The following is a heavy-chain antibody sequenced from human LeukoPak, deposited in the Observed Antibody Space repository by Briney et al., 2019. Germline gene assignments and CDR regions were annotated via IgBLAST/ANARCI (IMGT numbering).Heavy chain of an antibody. CDR2: IIPIFGTA. CDR1: GGTFSSYA. D-gene: IGHD2-2*01. V-gene: IGHV1-69*01. CDR3: ARCSTVAYYFDY. Sequence: SVKVSCKASGGTFSSYATSWVRQAPGQGLEWMGGIIPIFGTANYAQKFQGRVTITADESTSTAYMELSSLRSEDTAVYYCARCSTVAYYFDYWGQGTLVTVSS. J-gene: IGHJ4*02.